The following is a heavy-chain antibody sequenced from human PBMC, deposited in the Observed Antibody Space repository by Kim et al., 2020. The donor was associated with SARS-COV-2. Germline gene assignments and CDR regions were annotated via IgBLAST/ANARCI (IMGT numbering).Heavy chain of an antibody. D-gene: IGHD6-19*01. CDR1: GGSISSYY. CDR3: ARDLRQQWHPALTGMDV. J-gene: IGHJ6*02. V-gene: IGHV4-59*01. Sequence: SQTLSLTCTVSGGSISSYYWSWIRQPPGKGLEWIGYIYYSGSTNYNPSLKSRVTISVDTSKNQFSLKLSSVTAADTAVYYCARDLRQQWHPALTGMDVWGQGTTVTVSS. CDR2: IYYSGST.